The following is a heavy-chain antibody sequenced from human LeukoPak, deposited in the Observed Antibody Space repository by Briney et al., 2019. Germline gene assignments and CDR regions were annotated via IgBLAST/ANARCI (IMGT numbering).Heavy chain of an antibody. V-gene: IGHV4-34*01. CDR2: VNHSGST. D-gene: IGHD6-6*01. CDR1: GGSFSGYY. J-gene: IGHJ5*02. CDR3: ARGPREQHVRRNGFDP. Sequence: SETLSLTCAVYGGSFSGYYWSWIRQPPGKGLEWSGEVNHSGSTNYNPSLKSRVTISVDTSKNQFSLKLNSVTAADTAVYYCARGPREQHVRRNGFDPWGQGTLVTVSS.